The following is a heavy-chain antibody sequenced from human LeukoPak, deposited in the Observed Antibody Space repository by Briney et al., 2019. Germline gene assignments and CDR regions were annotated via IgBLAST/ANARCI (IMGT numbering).Heavy chain of an antibody. CDR2: IYYNGIT. D-gene: IGHD1-14*01. V-gene: IGHV4-39*07. CDR3: ARGVGQRTGNY. CDR1: GGSISSSGYY. J-gene: IGHJ4*02. Sequence: SETLSLTCTVSGGSISSSGYYWGWIRQPPGKGLEWLGSIYYNGITYYNPSLKSRVTISVDTSKNQHSLKLSSVTAADTAVYYCARGVGQRTGNYWGQGTLVTVSS.